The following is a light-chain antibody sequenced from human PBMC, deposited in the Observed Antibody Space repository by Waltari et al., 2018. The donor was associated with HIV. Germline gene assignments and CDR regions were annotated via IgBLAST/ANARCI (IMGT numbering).Light chain of an antibody. CDR2: DAS. V-gene: IGKV1-33*01. Sequence: DIQMTQSPFSLSASVGDRVTITCQASLDIDNYLNWYQQKSGKAPKLLIYDASNLETGVPSRFNGSRSGTHFTFTISGLQPEDMATYYYQQYEDLPITFGQGTRLEIK. CDR3: QQYEDLPIT. CDR1: LDIDNY. J-gene: IGKJ5*01.